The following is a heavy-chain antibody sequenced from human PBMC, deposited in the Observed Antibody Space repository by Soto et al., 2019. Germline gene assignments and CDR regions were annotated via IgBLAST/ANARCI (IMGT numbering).Heavy chain of an antibody. Sequence: KPSETLSLTCTVSGGSISSYYWSWIRQPPGKGLEWIGYIYYSGSTNYNPSLKSRVTISVDTSKNQFSLKLSSVTAADTAVYYCARQGSAYYYDSSGYSNPFDYWGQGTLVTVSS. D-gene: IGHD3-22*01. V-gene: IGHV4-59*08. J-gene: IGHJ4*02. CDR3: ARQGSAYYYDSSGYSNPFDY. CDR2: IYYSGST. CDR1: GGSISSYY.